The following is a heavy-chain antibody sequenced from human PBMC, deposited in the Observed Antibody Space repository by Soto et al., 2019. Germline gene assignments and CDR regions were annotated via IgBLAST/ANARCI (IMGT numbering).Heavy chain of an antibody. Sequence: EASVKVSCKASGYTFTSYGISWVRQAPGQGLEWMGWISAYNGNTNYAQKLQGRVTMTTDTSTSTAYMELRSLRSDDTAVYYCARDPAGVGMVYAIGYYYYGMDVWGQGTTVTVSS. CDR2: ISAYNGNT. J-gene: IGHJ6*02. V-gene: IGHV1-18*04. CDR3: ARDPAGVGMVYAIGYYYYGMDV. D-gene: IGHD2-8*01. CDR1: GYTFTSYG.